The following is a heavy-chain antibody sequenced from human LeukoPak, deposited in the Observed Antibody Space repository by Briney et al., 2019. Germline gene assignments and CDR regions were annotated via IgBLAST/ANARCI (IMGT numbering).Heavy chain of an antibody. D-gene: IGHD5-24*01. J-gene: IGHJ4*02. Sequence: GGSLRLSCAGSGFTFSNYVLGWVRQAPGKGLQWVSAISGSGGSTYYADSVKGRFTISRDSSGNTLYLQMNSLRAEDTAIYYCKMGDGSPPLGQWGQGTLVTVSS. V-gene: IGHV3-23*01. CDR1: GFTFSNYV. CDR3: KMGDGSPPLGQ. CDR2: ISGSGGST.